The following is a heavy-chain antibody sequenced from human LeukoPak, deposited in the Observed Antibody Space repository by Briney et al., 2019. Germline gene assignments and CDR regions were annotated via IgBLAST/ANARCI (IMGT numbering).Heavy chain of an antibody. CDR1: GYTFTGYY. V-gene: IGHV1-2*02. Sequence: ASVKVSFKASGYTFTGYYMHWVRQAPGQGLEWMGWINPNSGGTNYAQKFQGRVTMTRDTSISTAYMELSRLRSDDTAVYYCARDLGYPVPASLPDYWGQGTLVTVSS. CDR3: ARDLGYPVPASLPDY. D-gene: IGHD2-2*01. CDR2: INPNSGGT. J-gene: IGHJ4*02.